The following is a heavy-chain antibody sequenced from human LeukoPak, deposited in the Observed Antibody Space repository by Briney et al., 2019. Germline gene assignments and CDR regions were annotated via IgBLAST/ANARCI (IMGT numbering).Heavy chain of an antibody. V-gene: IGHV4-39*07. J-gene: IGHJ4*02. CDR2: IYYSGSA. CDR3: ARSVGSSWYIPFDY. Sequence: SETLSLTCTVSGGSISTSYYWGWIRQPPGKGLEWIGSIYYSGSAYYNPSLNSRVTISVDTSKNQFSLKVSSVTAADTAVYYCARSVGSSWYIPFDYWGQGTLVTVSS. D-gene: IGHD6-13*01. CDR1: GGSISTSYY.